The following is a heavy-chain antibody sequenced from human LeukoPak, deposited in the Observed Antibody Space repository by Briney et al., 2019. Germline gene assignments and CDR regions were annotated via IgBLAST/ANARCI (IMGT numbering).Heavy chain of an antibody. CDR2: IYYSGST. CDR3: ATIDKVEATIDY. D-gene: IGHD1-26*01. V-gene: IGHV4-61*01. Sequence: SETLSLTCTVSGGSVSSGSYYWSWIRQPPGKGLEWIGYIYYSGSTNYKPSLKSRVTISVDTSKNQFSLKLSSVTAADTAVYYCATIDKVEATIDYWGQGTLVTVSS. CDR1: GGSVSSGSYY. J-gene: IGHJ4*02.